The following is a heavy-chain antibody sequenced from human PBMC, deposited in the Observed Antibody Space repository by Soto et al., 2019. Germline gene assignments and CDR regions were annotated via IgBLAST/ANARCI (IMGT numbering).Heavy chain of an antibody. CDR1: GGSISSGGYY. CDR2: IYYSGST. Sequence: PSETLSLTCTVSGGSISSGGYYWSWIRQHPGKVLEWIGYIYYSGSTYYNPSLKSRVTISVDTSKNQFSLKLSSVTAADTAVYYCARVPSSNPYYDILTGYDPYYYYGMDVWGQGTTVTVSS. D-gene: IGHD3-9*01. V-gene: IGHV4-31*03. J-gene: IGHJ6*02. CDR3: ARVPSSNPYYDILTGYDPYYYYGMDV.